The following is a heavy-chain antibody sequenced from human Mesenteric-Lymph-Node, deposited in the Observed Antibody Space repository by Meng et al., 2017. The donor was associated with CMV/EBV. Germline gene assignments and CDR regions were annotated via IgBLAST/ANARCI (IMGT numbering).Heavy chain of an antibody. Sequence: ESLKISCAASGGSFSDFFWTWIRQTPGKGLEWVGDINHSGTANYNPSLRSRVTMSIDTSKSQFSLRLGSVTAADTGLHYCARLSCTRTSCYRKPLDYWGQGTLVTVSS. CDR2: INHSGTA. J-gene: IGHJ4*02. CDR1: GGSFSDFF. V-gene: IGHV4-34*01. CDR3: ARLSCTRTSCYRKPLDY. D-gene: IGHD2-2*01.